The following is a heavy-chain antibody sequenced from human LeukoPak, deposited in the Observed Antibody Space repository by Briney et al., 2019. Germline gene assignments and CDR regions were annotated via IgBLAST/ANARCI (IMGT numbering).Heavy chain of an antibody. CDR1: GFTFSSYS. V-gene: IGHV3-48*01. J-gene: IGHJ4*02. CDR2: ISSSSSTI. D-gene: IGHD2-2*01. Sequence: GGSLRLSCAASGFTFSSYSMNWVHQAPGKGLEWVSYISSSSSTIYYADSVKGRFTISRDNAKNSLYLRMNSLRAEDTAVYYCATIVVVPAAMGNSVDYWGQGTLVTVSS. CDR3: ATIVVVPAAMGNSVDY.